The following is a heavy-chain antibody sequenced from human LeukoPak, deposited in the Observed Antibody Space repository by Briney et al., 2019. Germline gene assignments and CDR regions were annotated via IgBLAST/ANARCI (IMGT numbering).Heavy chain of an antibody. V-gene: IGHV4-34*01. Sequence: SETLSLTCAVYGGSFSGYYWSWIRQPPGKGLEWTGEINHSGSTNYNPSLKSRVTISVDTSKNQFSLKLSSVTAADTAVYYCARGRVVPAATMSRCYFDYWGQGTLVTVSS. J-gene: IGHJ4*02. CDR2: INHSGST. CDR3: ARGRVVPAATMSRCYFDY. CDR1: GGSFSGYY. D-gene: IGHD2-2*01.